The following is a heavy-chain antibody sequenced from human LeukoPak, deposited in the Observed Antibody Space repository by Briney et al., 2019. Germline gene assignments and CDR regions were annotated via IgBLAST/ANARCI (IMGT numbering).Heavy chain of an antibody. CDR3: ARASRDGYNQNFDH. V-gene: IGHV5-51*01. CDR1: GYSFTSYW. CDR2: IYPGGSET. D-gene: IGHD5-24*01. J-gene: IGHJ4*02. Sequence: GESLKISCKGLGYSFTSYWNAWVRQRTGKGLEWMGIIYPGGSETRYDPSFQGQVTISADSYTSTAYLQWSSMRASDTAMYYCARASRDGYNQNFDHWGQGNLVTVSS.